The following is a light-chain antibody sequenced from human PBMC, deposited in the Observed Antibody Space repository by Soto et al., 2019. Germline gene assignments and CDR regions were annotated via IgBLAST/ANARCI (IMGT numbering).Light chain of an antibody. CDR3: QEYGSSRT. CDR1: QSVSSSY. J-gene: IGKJ1*01. Sequence: EVVLTQSPSTLSLSPGERATLSCRASQSVSSSYLAWYQQKPAQAPRLLIYGASSRATGIPDRFSGTGSGADFTLTINRLEPEDFAVYYCQEYGSSRTFGKGTQVAIK. V-gene: IGKV3-20*01. CDR2: GAS.